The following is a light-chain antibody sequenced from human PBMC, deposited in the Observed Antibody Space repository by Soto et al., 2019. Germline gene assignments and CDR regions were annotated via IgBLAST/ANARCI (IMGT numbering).Light chain of an antibody. CDR3: QKYNGAPRT. Sequence: QMTKTHCTLSGSVVDRFSITLLARQGISYHGALYQHKPGKVPNLLICCASTLQSGVPSRFSGSGSGTDFTLTISSLQPEDFATYYCQKYNGAPRTFGQGTKV. CDR2: CAS. V-gene: IGKV1-27*01. J-gene: IGKJ1*01. CDR1: QGISYH.